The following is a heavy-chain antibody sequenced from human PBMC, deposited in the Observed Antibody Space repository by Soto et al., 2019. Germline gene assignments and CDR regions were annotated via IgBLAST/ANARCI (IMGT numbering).Heavy chain of an antibody. J-gene: IGHJ3*02. D-gene: IGHD3-22*01. Sequence: PSETLSLTCTVSGGSISSGGYYWSWIRQHPGKGLEWIGYIYYSGSTYYNPSLKSRVTISVDTSKNQFSLKLSSVTAADTAVYYCARRITMIVPDAFDIWGQGTMVTVSS. CDR2: IYYSGST. CDR1: GGSISSGGYY. CDR3: ARRITMIVPDAFDI. V-gene: IGHV4-31*03.